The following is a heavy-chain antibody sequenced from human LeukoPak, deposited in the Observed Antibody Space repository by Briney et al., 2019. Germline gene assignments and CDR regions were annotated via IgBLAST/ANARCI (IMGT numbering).Heavy chain of an antibody. V-gene: IGHV1-69*13. J-gene: IGHJ4*02. CDR2: IIPIFGTA. CDR1: GGTFSSYA. D-gene: IGHD4-17*01. Sequence: GASVKVSCKASGGTFSSYAISWVRQAPGQGLEWMGGIIPIFGTANYAQKFQGRVTITADESTSTAYMELSSLRSEDTAVYYCARQAPPPSIYGDYPFDYWGQGTLVTVSS. CDR3: ARQAPPPSIYGDYPFDY.